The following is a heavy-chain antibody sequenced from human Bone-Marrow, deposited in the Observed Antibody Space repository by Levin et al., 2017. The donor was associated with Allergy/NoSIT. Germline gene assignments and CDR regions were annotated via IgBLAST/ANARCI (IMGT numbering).Heavy chain of an antibody. CDR2: MNPNNSDT. CDR1: GYTFTGYH. J-gene: IGHJ4*02. CDR3: TSTVFTPNLDS. D-gene: IGHD3-22*01. Sequence: ASVKVSCQTSGYTFTGYHMHWVRQAPGQGLEWMGWMNPNNSDTKYAQKFQGRVTMTRDTSFNTAYMELSSLRSDDTAVYFCTSTVFTPNLDSWGQGTLVTVSS. V-gene: IGHV1-2*02.